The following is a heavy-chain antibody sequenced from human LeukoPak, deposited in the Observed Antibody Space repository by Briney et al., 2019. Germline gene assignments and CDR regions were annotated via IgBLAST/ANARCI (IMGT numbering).Heavy chain of an antibody. Sequence: GGSLRLSCVASGFTFSSYAMSWVRQAPGKGLGWVSAISGSGVTTHYAGSVKGRFSISRDNSKNTLYLQISSLRAEDTAVYYCAKYNGAYTPQDCWGQGTLVTVSS. CDR3: AKYNGAYTPQDC. CDR1: GFTFSSYA. CDR2: ISGSGVTT. J-gene: IGHJ4*02. D-gene: IGHD3-16*01. V-gene: IGHV3-23*01.